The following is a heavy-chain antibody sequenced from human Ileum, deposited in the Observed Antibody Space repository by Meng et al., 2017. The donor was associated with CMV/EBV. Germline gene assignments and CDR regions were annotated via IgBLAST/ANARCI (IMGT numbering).Heavy chain of an antibody. Sequence: SLSLSCSASGFIFTFFAMTWVRQAPGKGLEWVSSITGSGRDTYYADSVKGRFTVSRDNSKNTLFLQMNSLRADDTAVYYCAKDLSTPLGGQGTLVTVSS. CDR1: GFIFTFFA. CDR2: ITGSGRDT. V-gene: IGHV3-23*01. J-gene: IGHJ4*02. CDR3: AKDLSTPL. D-gene: IGHD2-15*01.